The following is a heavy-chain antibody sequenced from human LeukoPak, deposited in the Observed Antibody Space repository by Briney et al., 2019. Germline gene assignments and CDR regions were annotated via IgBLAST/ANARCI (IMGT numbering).Heavy chain of an antibody. J-gene: IGHJ4*02. V-gene: IGHV4-31*03. CDR3: ARGSTYYDFWSGYGATDYFDY. CDR2: MYYSGST. CDR1: GGSISNGDHY. Sequence: SETLSLTCTVSGGSISNGDHYWSWIRQHPGEGLEWIGYMYYSGSTYYSPSLKSRATISLDTSKNQFSLQLSSVTAADTAVYYCARGSTYYDFWSGYGATDYFDYWGQGTLVTVSS. D-gene: IGHD3-3*01.